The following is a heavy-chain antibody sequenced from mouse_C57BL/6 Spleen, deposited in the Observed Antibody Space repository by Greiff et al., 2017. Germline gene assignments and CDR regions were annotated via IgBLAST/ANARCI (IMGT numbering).Heavy chain of an antibody. CDR1: GFTFSDYG. Sequence: EVKLVESGGGLVKPGGSLKLSCAASGFTFSDYGMHWVRQAPEKGLEWVAYISSGSSTIYYADTVKGRFTISRDNAKNTLFLQMTSLRSEDTAMYYCAKGIYYDYFYAMDYWGQGTSVTVSS. CDR2: ISSGSSTI. V-gene: IGHV5-17*01. CDR3: AKGIYYDYFYAMDY. D-gene: IGHD2-4*01. J-gene: IGHJ4*01.